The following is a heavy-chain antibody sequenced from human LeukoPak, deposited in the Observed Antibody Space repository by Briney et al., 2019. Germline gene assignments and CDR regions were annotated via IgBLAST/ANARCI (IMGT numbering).Heavy chain of an antibody. CDR2: IYYSGST. CDR1: GGSISSYY. V-gene: IGHV4-59*01. J-gene: IGHJ3*02. CDR3: ARATSIRAFDI. Sequence: SETLSLTCTVSGGSISSYYWSWIRQPPGKGLEWIGYIYYSGSTNYNPSLKSRVTISVDTSKNQFSLKLSTVTAADTAMYYCARATSIRAFDIWGQGTMVTVSS. D-gene: IGHD2-2*01.